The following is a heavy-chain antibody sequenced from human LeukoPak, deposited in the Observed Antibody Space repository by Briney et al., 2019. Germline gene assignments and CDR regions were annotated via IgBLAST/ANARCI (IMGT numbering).Heavy chain of an antibody. V-gene: IGHV4-39*02. J-gene: IGHJ4*02. CDR1: GGSITYSSSY. Sequence: PSETLSLTCTVSGGSITYSSSYWGWIRQPPGKGLEWIGSIYYTGSSYYNPSLKSRVTISVDTSKNQFSLKLRSVTAADTTVYYCARDCSGGSCFTGPFEYWGQGTLVTVSA. CDR2: IYYTGSS. CDR3: ARDCSGGSCFTGPFEY. D-gene: IGHD2-15*01.